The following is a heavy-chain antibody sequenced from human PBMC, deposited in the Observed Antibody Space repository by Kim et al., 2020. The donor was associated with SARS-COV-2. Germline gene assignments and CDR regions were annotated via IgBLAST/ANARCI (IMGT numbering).Heavy chain of an antibody. CDR1: GGSFSGYY. J-gene: IGHJ5*02. Sequence: SETLSLTCAVYGGSFSGYYWSWIRQPPGKGLEWIGEINHSGSTNYNPSLKSRVTISVDTSKNQFSLKLSSVTAADTAVYYCARGRRVPYSSGWYQRFDPWGQGTLVTVSS. V-gene: IGHV4-34*01. CDR3: ARGRRVPYSSGWYQRFDP. CDR2: INHSGST. D-gene: IGHD6-19*01.